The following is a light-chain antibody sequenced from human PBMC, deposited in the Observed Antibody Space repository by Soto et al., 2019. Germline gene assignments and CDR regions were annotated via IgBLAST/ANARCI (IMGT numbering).Light chain of an antibody. J-gene: IGLJ2*01. Sequence: HSALTQPASVSGSPGQSITISCTGTSSDVGGYNFVSWYQQHPGKAPKLMIYDVSNRPSGVSTRFSGSKSGNTASLTISGLQAEDAADYYCSSFTTSRTLVFGGGTKLTVL. CDR1: SSDVGGYNF. CDR2: DVS. CDR3: SSFTTSRTLV. V-gene: IGLV2-14*01.